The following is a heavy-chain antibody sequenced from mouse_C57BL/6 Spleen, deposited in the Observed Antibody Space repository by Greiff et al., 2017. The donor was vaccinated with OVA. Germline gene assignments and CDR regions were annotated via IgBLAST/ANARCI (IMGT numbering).Heavy chain of an antibody. CDR1: GYSFTGYY. CDR3: ARGRLYPLYYFDY. CDR2: INPSTGGT. V-gene: IGHV1-42*01. D-gene: IGHD2-12*01. Sequence: VQLQQSGPELVKPGASVKISCKASGYSFTGYYMNWVKQSPEKSLEWIGEINPSTGGTTYNQKFKAKATLTVDKSSSTAYMQLKSLTSEDSAVYYCARGRLYPLYYFDYWGQGTTLTVSS. J-gene: IGHJ2*01.